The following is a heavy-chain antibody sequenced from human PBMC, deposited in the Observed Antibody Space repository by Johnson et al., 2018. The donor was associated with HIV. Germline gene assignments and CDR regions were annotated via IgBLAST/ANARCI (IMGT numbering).Heavy chain of an antibody. CDR2: ISYDGSNK. D-gene: IGHD3-22*01. Sequence: QVQLVESGGGVVQPGRSLRLSCAASGFTFSSYAMHWVRQAPGKGLEWVAVISYDGSNKYYADSVKGRFTISRDNSKNTLYRQMNSLRAEDTALYYCAKYYYDSSVRYMTYAFDLGGQGTMVIVSS. CDR3: AKYYYDSSVRYMTYAFDL. J-gene: IGHJ3*01. V-gene: IGHV3-30-3*02. CDR1: GFTFSSYA.